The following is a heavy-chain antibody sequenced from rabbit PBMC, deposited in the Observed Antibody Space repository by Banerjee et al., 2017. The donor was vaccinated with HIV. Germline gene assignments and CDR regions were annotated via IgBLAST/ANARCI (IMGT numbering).Heavy chain of an antibody. CDR3: ARHSSSDVWLNL. CDR2: IYGGSSGST. CDR1: GFTISSSYY. D-gene: IGHD1-1*01. V-gene: IGHV1S45*01. Sequence: QEQLEESGGDLVKPGASLTLTCTASGFTISSSYYMCWVRQAPGKGLEWIACIYGGSSGSTYYASWAKGRFTISKPSSTTVTLQMTSLTAADTATYFCARHSSSDVWLNLWGPGTLVTVS. J-gene: IGHJ5*01.